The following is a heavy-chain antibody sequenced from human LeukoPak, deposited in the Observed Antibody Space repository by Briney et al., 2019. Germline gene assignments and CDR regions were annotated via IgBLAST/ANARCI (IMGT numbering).Heavy chain of an antibody. Sequence: GGSLRLSCAASGFTFSSYAMSWVRQAPGKGLEWVSVISGSGSSTYYADSVKGRFTISRDNSKNTLYLQMNSLRAEDTAVYYCAKTGSWYYFDNWGQGTQVTVSS. D-gene: IGHD6-13*01. CDR2: ISGSGSST. CDR1: GFTFSSYA. J-gene: IGHJ4*02. V-gene: IGHV3-23*01. CDR3: AKTGSWYYFDN.